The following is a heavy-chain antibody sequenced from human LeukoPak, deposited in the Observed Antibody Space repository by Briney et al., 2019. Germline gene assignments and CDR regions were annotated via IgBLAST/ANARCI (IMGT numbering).Heavy chain of an antibody. V-gene: IGHV1-69*04. Sequence: SLKVSCKASGGTFSSYAISWVRQAPGQGLEWMGRIIPILGIANYAQKFQGRVTITADKSTSTAYIELSSLRSEDTAVYYCARDRPRRGYSYSNIDYWGQGTLVTVSS. CDR2: IIPILGIA. D-gene: IGHD5-18*01. J-gene: IGHJ4*02. CDR3: ARDRPRRGYSYSNIDY. CDR1: GGTFSSYA.